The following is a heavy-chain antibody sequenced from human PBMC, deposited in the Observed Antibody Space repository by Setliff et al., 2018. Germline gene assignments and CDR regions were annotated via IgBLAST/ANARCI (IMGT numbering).Heavy chain of an antibody. CDR2: IYYSGST. V-gene: IGHV4-39*01. CDR1: GGSISSGNYY. J-gene: IGHJ6*03. Sequence: NPSETLSLTCRVSGGSISSGNYYWGLIRQPPGKGLEWVATIYYSGSTYSNPSLKSRLIISVDAPDNQFSVKLSSVTAADTAVYYCARHKSNGSGSYPSLYMDVWGKGSWSPSP. CDR3: ARHKSNGSGSYPSLYMDV. D-gene: IGHD3-10*01.